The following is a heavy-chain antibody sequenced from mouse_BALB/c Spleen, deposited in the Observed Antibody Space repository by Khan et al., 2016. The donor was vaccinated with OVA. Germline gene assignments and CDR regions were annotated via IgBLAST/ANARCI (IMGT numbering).Heavy chain of an antibody. CDR3: ADHLTGSLAY. CDR1: GFTFSSYS. D-gene: IGHD4-1*01. CDR2: ISSGGDYT. Sequence: EVELVESGGDLVKPGGSLKLSCAASGFTFSSYSMSWVRQTPDKRLEWVASISSGGDYTYYPDSVKGRFTISRDNAKNTLYLPISDLKSEDTAMDYCADHLTGSLAYWGQGTLVTVSA. J-gene: IGHJ3*01. V-gene: IGHV5-6*01.